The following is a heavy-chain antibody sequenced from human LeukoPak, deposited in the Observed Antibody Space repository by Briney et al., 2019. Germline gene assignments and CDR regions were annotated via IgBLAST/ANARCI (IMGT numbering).Heavy chain of an antibody. Sequence: SETLSLTCTVSGGSISSGSYYWSWIRQPAGKGLEWIGRIYTSGSTNYNPSLKSRVTISVDTSKNQFSLKLSSVTAADTAVYYCARANGLGYDYWGQGTLVTVSS. CDR3: ARANGLGYDY. J-gene: IGHJ4*02. D-gene: IGHD2-8*01. V-gene: IGHV4-61*02. CDR2: IYTSGST. CDR1: GGSISSGSYY.